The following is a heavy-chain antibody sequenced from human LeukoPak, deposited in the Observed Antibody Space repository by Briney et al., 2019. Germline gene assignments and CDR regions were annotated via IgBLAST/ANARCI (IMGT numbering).Heavy chain of an antibody. V-gene: IGHV1-8*01. D-gene: IGHD3-3*01. Sequence: ASVKVSCKASGHTFTSYDINWVRQATGQGLEWMGWMNPNSGNTGYAQKFQGRVTMTRNTSISTAYMELSSLRSEDTAVYYYARAPPRRITIFGVVISSQGRFDPWGQGTLVTVSS. J-gene: IGHJ5*02. CDR3: ARAPPRRITIFGVVISSQGRFDP. CDR2: MNPNSGNT. CDR1: GHTFTSYD.